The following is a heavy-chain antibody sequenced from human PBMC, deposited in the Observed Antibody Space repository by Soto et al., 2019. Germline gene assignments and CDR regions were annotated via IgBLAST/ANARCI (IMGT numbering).Heavy chain of an antibody. CDR3: AREPGSGWLTFDY. Sequence: PGGSLRLSCAASGFTFSSYGMHWVRQAPGKGLEWVAVIWYDGSNKYYADSVKGRFTISRDNSKNTLYLQMNSLRAEDTAVYYCAREPGSGWLTFDYWGQGTLVTVSS. CDR1: GFTFSSYG. D-gene: IGHD6-19*01. J-gene: IGHJ4*02. CDR2: IWYDGSNK. V-gene: IGHV3-33*01.